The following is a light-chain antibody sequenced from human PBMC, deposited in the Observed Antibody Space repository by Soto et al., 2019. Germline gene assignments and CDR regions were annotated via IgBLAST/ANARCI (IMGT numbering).Light chain of an antibody. CDR2: AAS. CDR1: QNINTY. V-gene: IGKV1-39*01. Sequence: DIQMTQSPSSLSASFGDRVSITCRASQNINTYLTWYQQKPGKAPRLLIYAASNLQDGVPSRFSGRGSGTDFTLTISSLQPEDFATYYCQQTFITPRTFGQGTKVDIK. J-gene: IGKJ1*01. CDR3: QQTFITPRT.